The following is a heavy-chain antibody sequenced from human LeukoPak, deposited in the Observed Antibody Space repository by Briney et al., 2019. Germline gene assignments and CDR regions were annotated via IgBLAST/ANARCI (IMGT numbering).Heavy chain of an antibody. V-gene: IGHV1-46*01. J-gene: IGHJ4*02. CDR3: ARKNYGDRHPYDY. CDR1: GYTFTSNY. Sequence: ASVKVSCKASGYTFTSNYIHWVRQAPGQGLEWMGMIYPRDGSTSYAQKFQGRVTFTRDTSASIAYMELSSLTSEDTAIYYCARKNYGDRHPYDYWGQGTLVTVSS. CDR2: IYPRDGST. D-gene: IGHD2-21*02.